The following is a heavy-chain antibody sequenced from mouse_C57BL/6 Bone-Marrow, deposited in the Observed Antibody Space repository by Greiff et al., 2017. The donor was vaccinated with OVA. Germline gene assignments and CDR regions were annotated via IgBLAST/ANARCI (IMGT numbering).Heavy chain of an antibody. CDR2: INPSSGYT. V-gene: IGHV1-4*01. CDR1: GYTFTSYT. CDR3: ARGGIYYGNYDWFAY. Sequence: VQLQQSGAELARPGASVKMSCKASGYTFTSYTMHWVKQRPGQGLEWIGYINPSSGYTKYNQKFKDKATLTADKSSSTAYMQLSSLTSEDSAVYYCARGGIYYGNYDWFAYWGQGTLVTVSA. D-gene: IGHD2-1*01. J-gene: IGHJ3*01.